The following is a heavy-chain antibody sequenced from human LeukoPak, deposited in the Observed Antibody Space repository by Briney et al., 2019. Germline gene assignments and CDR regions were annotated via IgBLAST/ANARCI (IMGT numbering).Heavy chain of an antibody. CDR3: ARGGYSSSWYYGNWFDP. V-gene: IGHV1-69*05. CDR1: GGTFSSYA. Sequence: SVKVSCKASGGTFSSYAIGWVRQAPGQGLEWMGGIIPIFGTANYAQKFQGRVTITTDESTSTAYMELSSLRSEDTAVYYCARGGYSSSWYYGNWFDPWGQGTLVTVSS. CDR2: IIPIFGTA. J-gene: IGHJ5*02. D-gene: IGHD6-13*01.